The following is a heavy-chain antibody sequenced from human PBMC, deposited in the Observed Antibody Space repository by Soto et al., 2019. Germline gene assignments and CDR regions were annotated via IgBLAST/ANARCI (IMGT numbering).Heavy chain of an antibody. CDR3: ARDFRTVVVTPDDFVS. CDR1: GYTFTGYY. V-gene: IGHV1-2*04. CDR2: INPNSGGT. Sequence: ASVKVSCKASGYTFTGYYMHWVRQAPGQGLEWMGWINPNSGGTNYAQKFQGWVTMTRDTSISTAYMELSRLRSDDTAVYYCARDFRTVVVTPDDFVSWGQGTMVTVSS. D-gene: IGHD2-21*02. J-gene: IGHJ3*01.